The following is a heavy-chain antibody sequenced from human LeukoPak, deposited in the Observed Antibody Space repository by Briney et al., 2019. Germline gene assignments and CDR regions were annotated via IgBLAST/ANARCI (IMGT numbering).Heavy chain of an antibody. D-gene: IGHD4-23*01. CDR1: GFTFSSYG. J-gene: IGHJ4*02. CDR2: IRYDGSNK. Sequence: PGGSLRLSCAASGFTFSSYGMHWVRQAPGKGLGWVAFIRYDGSNKYYADSVKGRFTISRDNSKNTLYLQMNSLRAEDTAVYYCAKTPSSYGGSDYWVQGTLVTVSS. CDR3: AKTPSSYGGSDY. V-gene: IGHV3-30*02.